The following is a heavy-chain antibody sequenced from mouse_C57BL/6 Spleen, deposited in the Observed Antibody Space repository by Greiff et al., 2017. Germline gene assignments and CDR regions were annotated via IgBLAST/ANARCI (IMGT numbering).Heavy chain of an antibody. D-gene: IGHD1-1*01. J-gene: IGHJ3*01. CDR1: GYTFTSYW. CDR2: IDPSDSYT. V-gene: IGHV1-59*01. Sequence: QVQLKQPGAELVRPGTSVKLSCKASGYTFTSYWMHWVTQRPGQGLAWIGVIDPSDSYTNYNQKFKGKATLTVDTSSSTAYMQLSSLTSEDAAVYYCARGDYYGSSYQAWFAYWGQGTLVTVSA. CDR3: ARGDYYGSSYQAWFAY.